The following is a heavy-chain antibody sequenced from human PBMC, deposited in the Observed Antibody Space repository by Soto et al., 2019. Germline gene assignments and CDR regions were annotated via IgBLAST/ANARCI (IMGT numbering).Heavy chain of an antibody. Sequence: PSETLSLTCTVSGGSVSSDTHYWSWIRQPPRKRLEWIGFIYSSRSTNYNPSLKSRVTMSVDTSKNQFSLKLRSVIVADTAVYHCARFVRSCSGTTCYTRADVWGQGTTVTVSS. J-gene: IGHJ6*02. D-gene: IGHD2-2*02. CDR3: ARFVRSCSGTTCYTRADV. V-gene: IGHV4-61*01. CDR1: GGSVSSDTHY. CDR2: IYSSRST.